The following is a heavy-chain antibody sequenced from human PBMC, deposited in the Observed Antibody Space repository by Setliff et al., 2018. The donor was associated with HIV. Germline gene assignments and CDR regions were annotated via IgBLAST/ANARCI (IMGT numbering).Heavy chain of an antibody. V-gene: IGHV4-39*01. CDR2: IHYSGST. Sequence: PSETLSLTCTVYGGSISGSNYVWGWIRQTPRKGLEWIGTIHYSGSTYHNPSLESRITMSVDTSKNQFFLRLSSVSAADTAVYYCARGSWVGATTPTDYWGRGKLVTVSS. J-gene: IGHJ4*02. D-gene: IGHD1-26*01. CDR3: ARGSWVGATTPTDY. CDR1: GGSISGSNYV.